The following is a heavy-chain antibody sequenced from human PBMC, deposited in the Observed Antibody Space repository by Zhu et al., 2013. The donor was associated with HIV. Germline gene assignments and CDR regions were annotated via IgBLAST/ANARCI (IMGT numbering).Heavy chain of an antibody. CDR3: ARDHLYDSSGYYSNLNAFDI. CDR2: IYYSGST. Sequence: VQLQESGPGLVKPSETLSLTCTVSGGSISSSSYYWGWIRQPPGKGLEWIGSIYYSGSTYYNPSLKSRVTISVDTSKNQFSLKLSSVTAADTAVYYCARDHLYDSSGYYSNLNAFDIWGQGTMVTVSS. V-gene: IGHV4-39*07. D-gene: IGHD3-22*01. J-gene: IGHJ3*02. CDR1: GGSISSSSYY.